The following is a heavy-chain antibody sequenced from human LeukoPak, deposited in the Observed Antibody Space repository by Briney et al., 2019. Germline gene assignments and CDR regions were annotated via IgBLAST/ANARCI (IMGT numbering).Heavy chain of an antibody. CDR2: ISGSGGST. Sequence: GGSLRLSCAASGFTFSSYAMSWVRQAPGKGLEWVSAISGSGGSTYYADSVKGRFTISRDNSKNTLYLQMNSLRAEDTAVYYCARAGGIAAAGTPDLWGQGTLVTVSS. CDR3: ARAGGIAAAGTPDL. V-gene: IGHV3-23*01. J-gene: IGHJ5*02. CDR1: GFTFSSYA. D-gene: IGHD6-13*01.